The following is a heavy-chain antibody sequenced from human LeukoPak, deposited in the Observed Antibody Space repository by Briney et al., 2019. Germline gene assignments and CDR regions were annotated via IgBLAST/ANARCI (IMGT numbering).Heavy chain of an antibody. J-gene: IGHJ4*02. V-gene: IGHV3-7*01. Sequence: PGGSLRLSCAVSGLTLSNVWMNWVRQAPGKGLEWVANIKQDGSEKNYVDSVKGRFTISRDNAKNSLYLQMNSLRAEDTAVYYCARDGRPGYSSGFDYWGQGTLVTVSS. CDR2: IKQDGSEK. CDR1: GLTLSNVW. CDR3: ARDGRPGYSSGFDY. D-gene: IGHD5-18*01.